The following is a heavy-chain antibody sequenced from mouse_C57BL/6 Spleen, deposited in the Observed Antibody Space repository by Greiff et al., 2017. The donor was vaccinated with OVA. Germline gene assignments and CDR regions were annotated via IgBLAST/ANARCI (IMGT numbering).Heavy chain of an antibody. CDR2: IDPEDGET. D-gene: IGHD2-1*01. V-gene: IGHV14-2*01. CDR3: ARGISTMHYDAMDY. J-gene: IGHJ4*01. Sequence: EVQLQQSGAELVKPGASVKLSCTASGFNIKDYYMHWVKQRTEQGLEWIGRIDPEDGETKYAPKFQGKATITADTSSNTAYLQLSSLTAEDTDVYYSARGISTMHYDAMDYWGQGTSVTVSS. CDR1: GFNIKDYY.